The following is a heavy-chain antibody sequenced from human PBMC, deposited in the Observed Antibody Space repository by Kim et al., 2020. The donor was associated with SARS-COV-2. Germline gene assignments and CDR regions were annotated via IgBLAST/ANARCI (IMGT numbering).Heavy chain of an antibody. Sequence: GGSLRLSWAASGFTFSSSPMTWVRQAPGRGLEWVSSIGGSVESTFYAVSVKGRFTISRDNSKHTLYLQMNSLRADDTAVYYCARGGVTIFGAVIMGYYYMDVWGEGTAVTVSS. CDR1: GFTFSSSP. D-gene: IGHD3-3*01. CDR3: ARGGVTIFGAVIMGYYYMDV. CDR2: IGGSVEST. V-gene: IGHV3-23*01. J-gene: IGHJ6*03.